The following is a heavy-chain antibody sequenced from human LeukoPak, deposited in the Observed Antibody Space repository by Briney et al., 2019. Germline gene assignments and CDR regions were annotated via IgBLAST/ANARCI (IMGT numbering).Heavy chain of an antibody. CDR1: GFTFSSFE. V-gene: IGHV3-48*03. CDR3: AREGIIVATAVDAFDI. D-gene: IGHD5-12*01. J-gene: IGHJ3*02. CDR2: ISSSGRTI. Sequence: PGGSLRLSCAASGFTFSSFEINWVRQAPGKGLEWVSYISSSGRTIYNADSVKGRFTISRDNAKNSLYLQMNSLRAEDTAVYYCAREGIIVATAVDAFDIWGQGTMVTVSS.